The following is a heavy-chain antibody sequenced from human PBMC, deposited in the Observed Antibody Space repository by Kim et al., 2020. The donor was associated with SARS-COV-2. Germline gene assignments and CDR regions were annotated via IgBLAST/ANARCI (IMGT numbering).Heavy chain of an antibody. J-gene: IGHJ6*03. Sequence: PVKVSCKASGGTFSSYAISWVRQAPGQGLEWMGGIIPIFGTANYAQKFQGRVTITADESTSTAYMELSSLRSEDTAVYYCAGLWFRELFPGYYYMDVWGKGTTVTVSS. D-gene: IGHD3-10*01. CDR2: IIPIFGTA. CDR3: AGLWFRELFPGYYYMDV. V-gene: IGHV1-69*13. CDR1: GGTFSSYA.